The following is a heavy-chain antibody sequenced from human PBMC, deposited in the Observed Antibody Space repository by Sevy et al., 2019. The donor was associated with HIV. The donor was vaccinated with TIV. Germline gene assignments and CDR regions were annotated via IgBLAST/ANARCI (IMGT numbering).Heavy chain of an antibody. D-gene: IGHD6-19*01. Sequence: ASVKVSCKASGFTFTSSAVQWVRQARGQRLEWIGWIVVGSGNTNYAQKFQERVTITRDMSTSTAYMELSSLRSEDTAVYYCAAEEIAVAGTGGFDYWGQGTLVTVSS. CDR3: AAEEIAVAGTGGFDY. J-gene: IGHJ4*02. CDR2: IVVGSGNT. V-gene: IGHV1-58*01. CDR1: GFTFTSSA.